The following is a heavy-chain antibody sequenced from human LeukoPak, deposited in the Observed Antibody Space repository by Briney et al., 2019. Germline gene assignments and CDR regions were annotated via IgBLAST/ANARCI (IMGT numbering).Heavy chain of an antibody. CDR2: FDPEDGET. Sequence: ASVEVSCKVSGYTLTELSMHWVRQAPGKGLEWMGGFDPEDGETIYAQKFQGRVTMTEDTSTDTAYMELSSLRSEDTAVYYCATVKWELAHFDYWGQGTLVTVSS. CDR3: ATVKWELAHFDY. J-gene: IGHJ4*02. CDR1: GYTLTELS. D-gene: IGHD1-26*01. V-gene: IGHV1-24*01.